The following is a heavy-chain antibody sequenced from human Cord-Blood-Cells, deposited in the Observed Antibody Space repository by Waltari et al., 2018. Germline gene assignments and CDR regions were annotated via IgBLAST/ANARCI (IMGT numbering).Heavy chain of an antibody. D-gene: IGHD2-2*01. V-gene: IGHV3-48*03. Sequence: EVQLVESGGGLVQPGGSLRLSCAASGFTFSSYEMNWVRQAPGKGVEWVSYISSSGSTIYYADSVKGRFTISRDNAKNSLYLQMNSLRAEDTAVYYCARGSGDIVVVPAAMYFQHWGQGTLVTVSS. J-gene: IGHJ1*01. CDR3: ARGSGDIVVVPAAMYFQH. CDR2: ISSSGSTI. CDR1: GFTFSSYE.